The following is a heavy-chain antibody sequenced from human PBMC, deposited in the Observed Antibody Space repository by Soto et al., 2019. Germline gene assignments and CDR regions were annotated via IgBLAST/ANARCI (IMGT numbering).Heavy chain of an antibody. CDR3: ARASITIFFDY. CDR1: GYTITSYY. V-gene: IGHV1-46*03. J-gene: IGHJ4*02. CDR2: INPSGGST. D-gene: IGHD3-9*01. Sequence: GASVKVSCKACGYTITSYYMHWVRQAPGQGLEWMGIINPSGGSTSYAQKFQGRVTMTRDTSTSTVYMELSSLRSEDTAVYYCARASITIFFDYWGQGTLVTVSS.